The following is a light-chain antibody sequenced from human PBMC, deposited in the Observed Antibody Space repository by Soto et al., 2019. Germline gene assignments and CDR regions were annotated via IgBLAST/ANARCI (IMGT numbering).Light chain of an antibody. CDR2: DVT. Sequence: QSVLTQPASVSGSPGQSITISCTGTSNDIGDLVSWYEQHPGRAPKLIIYDVTNRPSGVSNRFSGSKSGNTASLTIFGLQAEDEADFYCSSYTSSTTFYVFGSGTKVTVL. J-gene: IGLJ1*01. V-gene: IGLV2-14*01. CDR3: SSYTSSTTFYV. CDR1: SNDIGDL.